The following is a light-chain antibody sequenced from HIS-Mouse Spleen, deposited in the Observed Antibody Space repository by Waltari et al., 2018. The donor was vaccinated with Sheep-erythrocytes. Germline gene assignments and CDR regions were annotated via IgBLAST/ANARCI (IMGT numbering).Light chain of an antibody. CDR2: EVS. CDR1: SSDVGSYNL. Sequence: QSALTQPASVSGSPGQSITISCTGTSSDVGSYNLVSWYQQHPGKAPKLMIYEVSKRPQGVSNRFSGAKSGNTASLTISGLQAEDEADYYCCSYAGSSTPWVFGGGTKLTVL. J-gene: IGLJ3*02. CDR3: CSYAGSSTPWV. V-gene: IGLV2-23*02.